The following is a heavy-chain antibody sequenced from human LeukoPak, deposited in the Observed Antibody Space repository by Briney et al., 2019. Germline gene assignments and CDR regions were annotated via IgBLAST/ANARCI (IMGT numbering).Heavy chain of an antibody. CDR2: INPSGGST. D-gene: IGHD5-24*01. CDR3: ARGRNIEMTTMSGGSDY. CDR1: GYIFTSYY. V-gene: IGHV1-46*01. J-gene: IGHJ4*02. Sequence: ASVKVSCKASGYIFTSYYIHWMRQAPGQGLEWMGIINPSGGSTDYAQKFQGRVTMTRDTSTSTVYMELSSLRSDDTAVYYCARGRNIEMTTMSGGSDYWGQGTLVTVSS.